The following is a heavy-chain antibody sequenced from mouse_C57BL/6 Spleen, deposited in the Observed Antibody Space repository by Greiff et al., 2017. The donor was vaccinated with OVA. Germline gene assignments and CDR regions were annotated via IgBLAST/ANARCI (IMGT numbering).Heavy chain of an antibody. Sequence: EVMLVESGGGLVKPGGSLKLSCAASGFTFSDYGMHWVRQAPEKGLEWVAYISSGGSTIYYADTVKGRFTISRDNAKNTLYLQITSLRSEDTAMYYCARPLNGAAWFAYWGQGTLVTVSA. CDR1: GFTFSDYG. D-gene: IGHD1-3*01. J-gene: IGHJ3*01. CDR2: ISSGGSTI. V-gene: IGHV5-17*01. CDR3: ARPLNGAAWFAY.